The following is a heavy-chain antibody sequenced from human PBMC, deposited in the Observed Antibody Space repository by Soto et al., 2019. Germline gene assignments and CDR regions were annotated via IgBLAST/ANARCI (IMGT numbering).Heavy chain of an antibody. V-gene: IGHV4-4*07. J-gene: IGHJ5*02. CDR3: ARSSHKESWFDP. CDR2: IHGSGSA. CDR1: NGSISNFY. D-gene: IGHD6-13*01. Sequence: QVQLQESGPGLVKPSETLSLTCTVSNGSISNFYWNWTRQSAGKGLEWIGRIHGSGSATYNPYLRSRVTMSVDTSKNQFSLKVNSVTGADTAVYYCARSSHKESWFDPWGQGTLVTVSS.